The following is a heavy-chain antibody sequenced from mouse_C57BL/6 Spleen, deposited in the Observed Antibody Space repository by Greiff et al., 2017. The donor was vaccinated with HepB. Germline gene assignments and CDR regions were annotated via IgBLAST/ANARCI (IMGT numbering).Heavy chain of an antibody. V-gene: IGHV1-26*01. CDR2: INPNNGGT. CDR3: ARRETGTIAY. J-gene: IGHJ3*01. CDR1: GYTFTDYY. Sequence: EVQLQQSGPELVKPGASVKISCKASGYTFTDYYMNWVKQSHGKSLEWIGDINPNNGGTIYNQKFKGKATLTVDKSSSTAYMELRSLTSEDSAVYYCARRETGTIAYWGQGTLVTVSA. D-gene: IGHD4-1*01.